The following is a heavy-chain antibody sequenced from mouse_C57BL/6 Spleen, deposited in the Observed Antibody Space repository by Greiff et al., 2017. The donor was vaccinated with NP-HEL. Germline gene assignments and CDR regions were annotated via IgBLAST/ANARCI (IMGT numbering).Heavy chain of an antibody. CDR1: GYTFTSYW. D-gene: IGHD1-1*01. CDR3: ARWLYGSSLWFAY. Sequence: VQLQQPGAELVKPGASVKLSCKASGYTFTSYWMQWVKQRPGQGLEWIGEIDPSDSYTNYNQKFKGKATLTVDTSSSTAYMQLSSLTSEDSAVYYCARWLYGSSLWFAYWGKGTLGTVSA. J-gene: IGHJ3*01. V-gene: IGHV1-50*01. CDR2: IDPSDSYT.